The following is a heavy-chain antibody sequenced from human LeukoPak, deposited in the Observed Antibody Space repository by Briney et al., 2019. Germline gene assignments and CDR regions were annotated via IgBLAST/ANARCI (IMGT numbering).Heavy chain of an antibody. CDR3: ARDPSNSAGYHAHFDS. V-gene: IGHV1-18*04. D-gene: IGHD5-12*01. J-gene: IGHJ4*02. CDR1: GYTFTHHG. Sequence: GASVNVSCKASGYTFTHHGISWVRQAPGQGLEWMGWISCYNGDTMYAQNVQGRVTLSTDTSTNTAYIELRSLSSDDTAMYYCARDPSNSAGYHAHFDSWGQGTLVTVSS. CDR2: ISCYNGDT.